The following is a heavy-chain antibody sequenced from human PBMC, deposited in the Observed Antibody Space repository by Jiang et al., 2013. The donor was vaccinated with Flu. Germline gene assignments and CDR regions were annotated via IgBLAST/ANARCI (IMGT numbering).Heavy chain of an antibody. CDR1: GDSVSSNSAA. D-gene: IGHD3-3*01. V-gene: IGHV6-1*01. CDR2: TYYRSKWYN. Sequence: QTLSLTCAISGDSVSSNSAAWNWIRQSPSRGLEWLGRTYYRSKWYNDYAVSVKSRITINPDTSKNQFSLQLNSVTPEDTAVYYCARAPYDFWSGYYTGMGFDPWGQGPWSPSPQ. CDR3: ARAPYDFWSGYYTGMGFDP. J-gene: IGHJ5*02.